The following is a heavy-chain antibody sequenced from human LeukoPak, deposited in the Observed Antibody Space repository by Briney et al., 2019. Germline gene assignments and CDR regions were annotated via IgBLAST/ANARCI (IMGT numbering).Heavy chain of an antibody. D-gene: IGHD1-20*01. J-gene: IGHJ4*02. V-gene: IGHV3-21*01. CDR3: ALRSNRYNWNPKFDY. CDR2: ISSSSSYI. Sequence: GGSLRLSCAASGFTFSSYSMNWVRQAPGKGLQWVSPISSSSSYIYYADSVKGRFTISRDNAKNSLYLQMNSLRAEDTAVYYCALRSNRYNWNPKFDYWGQGTLVTVSS. CDR1: GFTFSSYS.